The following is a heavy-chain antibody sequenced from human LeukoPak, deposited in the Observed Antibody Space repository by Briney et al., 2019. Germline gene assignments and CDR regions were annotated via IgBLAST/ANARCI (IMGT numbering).Heavy chain of an antibody. Sequence: GGSLRLSCAASGCTFSSYAMSWVGQARGKGVEGVSAISGSGGSTYYADSVKGRFTISRDNSKNTLYLQMNSLRAEDTAVYYCAKSHILGAYWGQGTLVTVSS. J-gene: IGHJ4*02. CDR1: GCTFSSYA. D-gene: IGHD3-16*01. CDR3: AKSHILGAY. CDR2: ISGSGGST. V-gene: IGHV3-23*01.